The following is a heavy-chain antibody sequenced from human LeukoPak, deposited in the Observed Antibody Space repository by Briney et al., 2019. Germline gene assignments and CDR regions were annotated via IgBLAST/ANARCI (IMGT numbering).Heavy chain of an antibody. CDR3: ARVSTIGGTRLYHHYGMDF. D-gene: IGHD3-16*01. J-gene: IGHJ6*04. Sequence: ASVKVSCKASGYNFRSYAIYWVRQAPGQRLEWMGWIIVGNGNTKYSEKFQGRVIISRDTSANTVYMELSGLRGEDTAVYYCARVSTIGGTRLYHHYGMDFWGKGTTVSVSS. V-gene: IGHV1-3*01. CDR1: GYNFRSYA. CDR2: IIVGNGNT.